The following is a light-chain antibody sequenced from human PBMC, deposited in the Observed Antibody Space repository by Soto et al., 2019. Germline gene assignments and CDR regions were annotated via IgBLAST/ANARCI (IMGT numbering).Light chain of an antibody. CDR1: QSVSSSY. J-gene: IGKJ3*01. V-gene: IGKV3-20*01. Sequence: ELVLTQSPGTLSLSPGERATLSCRASQSVSSSYLAWYQQKPGQAPRLLIYGASSRATGIPDRFSGSGSGKDFTLTISRLEPEDFAVYYCQQYGSSPFIFGPGTKVDIK. CDR3: QQYGSSPFI. CDR2: GAS.